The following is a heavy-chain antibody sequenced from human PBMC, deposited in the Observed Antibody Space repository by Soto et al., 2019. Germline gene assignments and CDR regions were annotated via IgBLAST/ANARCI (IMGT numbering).Heavy chain of an antibody. V-gene: IGHV1-69*13. CDR1: GGTFSSYA. D-gene: IGHD3-10*01. CDR3: ARVHHERPRGIYGSGTEGPPYYYYGMDV. Sequence: ASVKVSCKASGGTFSSYAISWVRQAPGQGLEWMGGIIPIFGTANYAQKFQGRVTITADESTSTAYMELGSLRSEDTAVYYCARVHHERPRGIYGSGTEGPPYYYYGMDVWGQGTTVTVSS. CDR2: IIPIFGTA. J-gene: IGHJ6*02.